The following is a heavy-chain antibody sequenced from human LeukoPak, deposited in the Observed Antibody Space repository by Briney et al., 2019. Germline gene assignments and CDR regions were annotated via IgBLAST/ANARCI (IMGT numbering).Heavy chain of an antibody. V-gene: IGHV1-69*13. D-gene: IGHD2-2*01. CDR1: GGTFSSYA. Sequence: ASVKVSCKASGGTFSSYAISWVRQAPGQGLEWMGGIIPIFGTANYAQKFQGRVTITADESTSTAYMELSSLRSEDTAVYYCARAVPAAGWVLDYMDVWGKGTTVTVSS. CDR3: ARAVPAAGWVLDYMDV. CDR2: IIPIFGTA. J-gene: IGHJ6*03.